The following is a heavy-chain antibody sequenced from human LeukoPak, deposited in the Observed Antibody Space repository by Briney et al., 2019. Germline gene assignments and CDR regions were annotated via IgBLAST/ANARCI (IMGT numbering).Heavy chain of an antibody. D-gene: IGHD3-22*01. V-gene: IGHV3-9*01. CDR1: GFTFDDYA. Sequence: PGGSLRLSCAASGFTFDDYAMHWVRQAPGKGLEWVSGINWNSNNIDYADSVKGRFTISRDNGKNSLYLQMNSLRAEDTALYYCAKASSRYYSAILGWGQGTLVTVSS. J-gene: IGHJ4*02. CDR3: AKASSRYYSAILG. CDR2: INWNSNNI.